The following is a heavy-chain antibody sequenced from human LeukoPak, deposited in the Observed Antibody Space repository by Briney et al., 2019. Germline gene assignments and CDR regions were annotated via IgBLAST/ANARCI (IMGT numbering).Heavy chain of an antibody. Sequence: ASVKVSCKASGYTFTSYDINWVRQATGQVLEWMGWMNPNSGNTGYAQKFQGRVTMTRNTSISTAYMELSSLRSEDTAVYYCARGLYYGSGSYYLNWFDPWGQGTLVTVSS. CDR2: MNPNSGNT. CDR3: ARGLYYGSGSYYLNWFDP. D-gene: IGHD3-10*01. CDR1: GYTFTSYD. J-gene: IGHJ5*02. V-gene: IGHV1-8*01.